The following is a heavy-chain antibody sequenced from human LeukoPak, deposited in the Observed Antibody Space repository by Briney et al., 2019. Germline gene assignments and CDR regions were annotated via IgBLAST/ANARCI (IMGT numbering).Heavy chain of an antibody. V-gene: IGHV4-34*01. D-gene: IGHD5-18*01. CDR2: INHSGST. Sequence: SETLSLTCAVYGGSFSGYYWSWIRQPPGKGLEWIGEINHSGSTNYNPSLKSRVTISVDTSKNQFSLKLSSVTAADTAEYYCARARGYSYGMVDYWGQGTLVTVSS. CDR3: ARARGYSYGMVDY. CDR1: GGSFSGYY. J-gene: IGHJ4*02.